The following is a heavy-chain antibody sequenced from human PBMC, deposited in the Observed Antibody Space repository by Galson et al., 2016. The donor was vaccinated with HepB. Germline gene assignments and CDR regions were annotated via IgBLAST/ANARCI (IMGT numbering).Heavy chain of an antibody. J-gene: IGHJ4*02. CDR1: GFTFSGYA. Sequence: SLRLSCAASGFTFSGYAMHWVRQAPGKGLECVALISNDGIHKYYADSVKGRFTISRDNSKNTLYLQMNSLRGEDTAVYYCARMEQQLTLVGFDKWGQGTLVTVSS. D-gene: IGHD6-13*01. CDR2: ISNDGIHK. CDR3: ARMEQQLTLVGFDK. V-gene: IGHV3-30-3*01.